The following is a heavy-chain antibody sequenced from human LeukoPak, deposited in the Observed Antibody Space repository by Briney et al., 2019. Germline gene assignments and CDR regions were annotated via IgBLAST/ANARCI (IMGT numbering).Heavy chain of an antibody. CDR3: ARELTYYDSSGGFDP. J-gene: IGHJ5*02. V-gene: IGHV4-31*03. CDR1: GGSISSGGYY. CDR2: IYYSGST. Sequence: SQTLSLTCTVSGGSISSGGYYWSWIRQHPGKGLEWIGYIYYSGSTYYNPSLKSRVTISVDTSKNQFSLKLSSVTAADTAVYYCARELTYYDSSGGFDPWGQGTLSPSPQ. D-gene: IGHD3-22*01.